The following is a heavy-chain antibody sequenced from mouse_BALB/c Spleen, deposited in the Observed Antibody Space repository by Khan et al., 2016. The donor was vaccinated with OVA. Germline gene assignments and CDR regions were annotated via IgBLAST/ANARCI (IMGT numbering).Heavy chain of an antibody. CDR2: IWAGGST. Sequence: QVQLKESGPGLVAPSQTLSITCTVSGFSLSSYGVHWVRQPPGKGLEWLGVIWAGGSTNHNSAIMSRLNISQDNSKNQVFLKMNSLQTDDRAMYYWARTFYYGAWFAYWGQGTLVTVSA. CDR1: GFSLSSYG. J-gene: IGHJ3*01. D-gene: IGHD1-1*01. V-gene: IGHV2-9*02. CDR3: ARTFYYGAWFAY.